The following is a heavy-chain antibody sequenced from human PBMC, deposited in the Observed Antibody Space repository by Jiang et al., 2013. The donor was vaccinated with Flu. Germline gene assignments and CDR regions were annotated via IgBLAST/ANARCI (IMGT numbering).Heavy chain of an antibody. J-gene: IGHJ4*02. CDR3: AREGAVVINVPFDY. Sequence: GLVKPSETLSLTCTVSGGSISSSSYYWGWIRQPPGKGLEWIGSIYYSGSTYYNPSLKSRVTISVDTSKNQFSLKLSSVTAADTAVYYCAREGAVVINVPFDYWGQGTLVTVSS. CDR2: IYYSGST. V-gene: IGHV4-39*07. D-gene: IGHD3-22*01. CDR1: GGSISSSSYY.